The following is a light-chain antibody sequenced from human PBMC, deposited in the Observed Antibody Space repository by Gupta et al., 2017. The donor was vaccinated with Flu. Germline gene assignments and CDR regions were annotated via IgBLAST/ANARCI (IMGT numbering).Light chain of an antibody. J-gene: IGKJ4*01. V-gene: IGKV3-11*01. CDR2: DAS. CDR3: QQRCPLT. CDR1: QSVSSY. Sequence: ELVLTQSPATLSLSPGERATLSCRASQSVSSYLAWYQQKPGQAPRPLIYDASNRATGIPARFSGSGSGTDFTLTISSLEPEDFAVYYCQQRCPLTFGGGTKVEIK.